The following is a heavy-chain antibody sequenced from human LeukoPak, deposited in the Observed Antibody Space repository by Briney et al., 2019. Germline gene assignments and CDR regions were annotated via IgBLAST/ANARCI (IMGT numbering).Heavy chain of an antibody. V-gene: IGHV3-30*04. Sequence: GGPLRLSCAASGFTFSSYAMHWVRQAPGKGLEWVAVISYDGSNKYYADSVKGRFTISRDNSKNTLYLQMNSLRAEDTAVYYCARDLLNYYYYMDVWGKGTTVTVSS. CDR3: ARDLLNYYYYMDV. D-gene: IGHD2/OR15-2a*01. J-gene: IGHJ6*03. CDR1: GFTFSSYA. CDR2: ISYDGSNK.